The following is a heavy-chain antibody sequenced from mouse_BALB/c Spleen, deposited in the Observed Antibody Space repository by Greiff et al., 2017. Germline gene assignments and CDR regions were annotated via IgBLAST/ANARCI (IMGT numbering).Heavy chain of an antibody. CDR1: GYTFTEYT. J-gene: IGHJ4*01. Sequence: EVQLQQSGPELVKPGASVKISCKTSGYTFTEYTMHWVKQSHGKSLEWLGGINPNNGGTSYNQKFKGKATLTVDKSSSTAYMEHRSLTSEDSAVYYCAREEGVHAMDYWGHGTSVTVSS. CDR3: AREEGVHAMDY. CDR2: INPNNGGT. V-gene: IGHV1-18*01.